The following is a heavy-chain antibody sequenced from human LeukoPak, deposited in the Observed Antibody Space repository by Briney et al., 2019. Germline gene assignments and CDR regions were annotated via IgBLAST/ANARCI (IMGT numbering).Heavy chain of an antibody. CDR2: ISSSSSYI. CDR1: GFTFSSYS. D-gene: IGHD6-19*01. V-gene: IGHV3-21*01. Sequence: GGSLRLSCAASGFTFSSYSMNWVRRAPGKGLEWVSSISSSSSYIYYADSVKGRFTISRDNAKNSLYLQMNSLRAEDTAVYYCARDHQGRSAGEDYWGQGTLVTVSS. CDR3: ARDHQGRSAGEDY. J-gene: IGHJ4*02.